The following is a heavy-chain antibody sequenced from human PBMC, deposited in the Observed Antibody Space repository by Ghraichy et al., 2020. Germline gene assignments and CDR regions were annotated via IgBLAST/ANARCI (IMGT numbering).Heavy chain of an antibody. CDR2: ISSSSSTI. D-gene: IGHD2-21*02. CDR3: ARASVVVTAISRSWFDP. Sequence: LSLTCAASGFTFSSYSMNWVRQAPGKGLEWVSYISSSSSTIYYADSVKGRFTISRDNAKNSLYLQMNSLRDEDTAVYYCARASVVVTAISRSWFDPWGQGTLVTVSS. J-gene: IGHJ5*02. CDR1: GFTFSSYS. V-gene: IGHV3-48*02.